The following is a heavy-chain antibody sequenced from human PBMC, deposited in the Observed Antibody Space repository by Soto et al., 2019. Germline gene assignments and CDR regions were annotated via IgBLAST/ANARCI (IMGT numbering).Heavy chain of an antibody. Sequence: SETLSLTCAVSGGSISSGGYSWSWIRQPPGKGLEWIGYIYHSGSTYYNPSLKSRVTISVDRSKNQFSLKLSSVTAADTAVYYCARAGTTIDYWGQGTLVTVS. CDR1: GGSISSGGYS. V-gene: IGHV4-30-2*01. D-gene: IGHD1-7*01. J-gene: IGHJ4*02. CDR3: ARAGTTIDY. CDR2: IYHSGST.